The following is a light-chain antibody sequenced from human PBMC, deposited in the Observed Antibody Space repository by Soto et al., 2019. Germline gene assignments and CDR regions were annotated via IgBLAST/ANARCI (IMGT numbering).Light chain of an antibody. CDR3: QQYNSYPWT. Sequence: DIQVTQSPPSLSASLVDIVTITCRASQGISNGLSWYQQKPGQAPTLLIYAASSLQSGVPSRFSGSGSGTEFTLTISSLQPDDFATYYCQQYNSYPWTFGQGTKVDI. J-gene: IGKJ1*01. CDR2: AAS. CDR1: QGISNG. V-gene: IGKV1-27*01.